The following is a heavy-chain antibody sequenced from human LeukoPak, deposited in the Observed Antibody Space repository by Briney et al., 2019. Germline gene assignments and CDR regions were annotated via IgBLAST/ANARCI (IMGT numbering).Heavy chain of an antibody. CDR1: GFTFSSYA. CDR3: ARDFVDYDSSGYYRLYFDY. D-gene: IGHD3-22*01. Sequence: GGSLRLSCAASGFTFSSYAMHWVRQAPGKGLEWVAVISYDGSNKYYADSVKGRFTISRDNSKNTLYLQMNSLRAEDTAVYYCARDFVDYDSSGYYRLYFDYWGQGTLVTVSS. V-gene: IGHV3-30-3*01. J-gene: IGHJ4*02. CDR2: ISYDGSNK.